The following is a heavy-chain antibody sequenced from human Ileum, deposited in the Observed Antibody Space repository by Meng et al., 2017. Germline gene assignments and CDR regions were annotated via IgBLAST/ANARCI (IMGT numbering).Heavy chain of an antibody. CDR1: GASVSSNNDG. CDR3: ARDHWGSLDY. CDR2: GST. D-gene: IGHD7-27*01. J-gene: IGHJ4*02. V-gene: IGHV4-61*01. Sequence: QMQLHESGPGLVMPSDTLALTCTVSGASVSSNNDGWGWIRQPPGKGLEWIGYGSTNHNPSLKSRVTISVDTSKNQFFLTLNSVTAADTAIYYCARDHWGSLDYWGQGILVTVSS.